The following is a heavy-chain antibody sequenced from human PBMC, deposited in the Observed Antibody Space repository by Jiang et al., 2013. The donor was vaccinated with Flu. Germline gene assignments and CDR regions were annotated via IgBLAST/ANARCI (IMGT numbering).Heavy chain of an antibody. D-gene: IGHD4-17*01. V-gene: IGHV4-34*01. CDR1: GGSFSGYY. Sequence: LLKPSETLSLTCAVYGGSFSGYYWSWIRQPPGKGLEWIGEINHSGSTNYNPSLKSRVTISVDTSRNQFSLKLSSVTAADTAVYYCARGQGMTTVIKYFDYWGQGTLVTVSS. CDR2: INHSGST. CDR3: ARGQGMTTVIKYFDY. J-gene: IGHJ4*02.